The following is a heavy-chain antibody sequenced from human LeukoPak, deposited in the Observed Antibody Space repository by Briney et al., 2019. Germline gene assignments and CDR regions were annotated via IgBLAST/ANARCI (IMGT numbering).Heavy chain of an antibody. CDR1: GFTFSSYA. CDR2: ISGSGGST. J-gene: IGHJ4*02. Sequence: GGSLRLSCAASGFTFSSYAMSWVRQAPGKGLEWVSAISGSGGSTYYADSVKGRFTISRDNSKNTLYLKMNSLRAEDTAVYYCAKGSYGSGSYYSGFDYWGQGTLVTVSS. V-gene: IGHV3-23*01. CDR3: AKGSYGSGSYYSGFDY. D-gene: IGHD3-10*01.